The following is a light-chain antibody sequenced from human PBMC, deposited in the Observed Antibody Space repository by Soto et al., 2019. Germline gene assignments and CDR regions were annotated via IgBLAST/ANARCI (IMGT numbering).Light chain of an antibody. V-gene: IGKV1-5*01. CDR1: QSINIW. CDR2: DAS. Sequence: DIQMTQSPSTLSASVGDRVTITCRASQSINIWLAWYQQKPGKAPKLLIYDASSLQSGVPSRFRGSTSGTEFTLTISSLQPDDFATYYCQQYNSYSRSFGRGTKADIK. J-gene: IGKJ4*01. CDR3: QQYNSYSRS.